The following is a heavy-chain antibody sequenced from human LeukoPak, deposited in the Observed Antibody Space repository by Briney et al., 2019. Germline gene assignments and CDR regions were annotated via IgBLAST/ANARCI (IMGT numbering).Heavy chain of an antibody. J-gene: IGHJ4*02. CDR1: GYTFTDYY. V-gene: IGHV1-2*02. Sequence: GASVKVSCKASGYTFTDYYMHWVRQAPGQGLEWMGWINPNSGDTNSAQKFQGRVTMTRVMSITTVYMELSRLRSDDTAVYYCARDGALDYWGQGTLVTVSS. D-gene: IGHD3-10*01. CDR2: INPNSGDT. CDR3: ARDGALDY.